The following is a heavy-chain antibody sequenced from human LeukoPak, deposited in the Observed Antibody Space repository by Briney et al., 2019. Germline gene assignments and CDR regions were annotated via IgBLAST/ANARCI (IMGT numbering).Heavy chain of an antibody. J-gene: IGHJ4*02. D-gene: IGHD1-26*01. CDR2: ISGSGGST. CDR3: AKDGPRGRSRYYFDY. Sequence: PWGSLRLSCAASGFTFSSYGMSWVRQAPGKGLEWVSAISGSGGSTYYADSVKGRFTISRDNSKNTLYLQMNSLRAEDTAVYYCAKDGPRGRSRYYFDYWGQGTLVTVSS. V-gene: IGHV3-23*01. CDR1: GFTFSSYG.